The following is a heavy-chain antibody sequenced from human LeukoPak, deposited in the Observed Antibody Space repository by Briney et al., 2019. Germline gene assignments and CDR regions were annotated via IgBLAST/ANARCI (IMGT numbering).Heavy chain of an antibody. CDR1: GYTFTSYD. J-gene: IGHJ4*02. D-gene: IGHD3-9*01. CDR3: ARMGPDILTGYYPNFDY. CDR2: MNPNSGNT. Sequence: ASVKVSCKASGYTFTSYDINWVRQATGQGLEWMGWMNPNSGNTGYAQKFQGRVTITRNTSISTAYMELSSLRSEDTAVYYCARMGPDILTGYYPNFDYWGQGTPVTASS. V-gene: IGHV1-8*03.